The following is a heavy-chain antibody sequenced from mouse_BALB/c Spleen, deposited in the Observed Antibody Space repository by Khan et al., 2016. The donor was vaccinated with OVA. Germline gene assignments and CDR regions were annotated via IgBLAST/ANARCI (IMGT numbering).Heavy chain of an antibody. Sequence: QIQLVQSGPELKKPGETVKISCKASGYTFTNYGMNWVKQSLGKALQWMGWINTYTGEPAYAADFKGRFAFSLETSASTAYLQINNLKTEDTATYFCASPPYVSQTLAFWGQGTSVSVSS. CDR1: GYTFTNYG. V-gene: IGHV9-3-1*01. CDR3: ASPPYVSQTLAF. CDR2: INTYTGEP. D-gene: IGHD1-1*01. J-gene: IGHJ4*01.